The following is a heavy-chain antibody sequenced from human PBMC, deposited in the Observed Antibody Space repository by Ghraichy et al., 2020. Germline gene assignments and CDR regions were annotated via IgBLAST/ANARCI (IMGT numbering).Heavy chain of an antibody. CDR3: ARSARGDFYEVGSATVDY. Sequence: GGSLRLSCVASGFTFSSYTMSWLRQAPGKGLEWVAAITSSGDTTHYAVSVKGRFTISRDNSRNTLYLQMNSLEAEDTAIYSCARSARGDFYEVGSATVDYWGQGTLVTVSS. CDR2: ITSSGDTT. V-gene: IGHV3-23*01. J-gene: IGHJ4*02. CDR1: GFTFSSYT. D-gene: IGHD2-15*01.